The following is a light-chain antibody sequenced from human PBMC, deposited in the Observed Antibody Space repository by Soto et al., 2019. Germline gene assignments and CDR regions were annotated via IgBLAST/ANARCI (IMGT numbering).Light chain of an antibody. CDR3: PQSSSTGWT. CDR1: QSISSY. Sequence: DIQMTQSPSSLSASVGDRVTITCRASQSISSYLNWYQQKPGKAPKLLIYAASSLQSWVPSRFSGSGSGTDFTLTISSLQPEDFATYYCPQSSSTGWTFGQGTTVDIK. CDR2: AAS. J-gene: IGKJ1*01. V-gene: IGKV1-39*01.